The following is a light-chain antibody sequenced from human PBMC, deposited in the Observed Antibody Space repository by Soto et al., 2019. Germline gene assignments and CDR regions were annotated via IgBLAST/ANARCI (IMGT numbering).Light chain of an antibody. Sequence: EIVLTQSPGTLSLSPGERATLSCRASQSVSSSYLAWYQQKPGQAPRLLIYGASSRRTGIPDRFSGSGSGTDFTLTISRLEPEDFAVYYCQQYGSSPRTFGQGTRLEIK. V-gene: IGKV3-20*01. J-gene: IGKJ5*01. CDR1: QSVSSSY. CDR2: GAS. CDR3: QQYGSSPRT.